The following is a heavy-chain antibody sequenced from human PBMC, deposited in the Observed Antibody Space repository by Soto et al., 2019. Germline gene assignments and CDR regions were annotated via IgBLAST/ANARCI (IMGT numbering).Heavy chain of an antibody. V-gene: IGHV4-4*02. CDR3: ARSRDYYDSSGYHMRRDYFDD. CDR1: GGSISSSNW. J-gene: IGHJ4*02. CDR2: IYHSGST. Sequence: PSETLSLTCAVSGGSISSSNWWSWVRQPPGKGLEWFGEIYHSGSTNYNPSLKSRVTISVDKSKSQFSLKLSSVTAADTAVYYCARSRDYYDSSGYHMRRDYFDDWGQGTRVTVAS. D-gene: IGHD3-22*01.